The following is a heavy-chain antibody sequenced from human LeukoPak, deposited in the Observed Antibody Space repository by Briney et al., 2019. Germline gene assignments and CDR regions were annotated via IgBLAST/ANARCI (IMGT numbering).Heavy chain of an antibody. CDR1: GYTFTSYG. CDR2: ISAYNGNT. J-gene: IGHJ5*02. CDR3: ARAERYYGSGSFYWFDP. Sequence: ASVKVSCKASGYTFTSYGISWGRQAPGQGLEWMGWISAYNGNTNYAQKLQGRVTMTTDTSTSTAYMELRSLRSDDTAVYYCARAERYYGSGSFYWFDPWGQGTLVTVSS. V-gene: IGHV1-18*04. D-gene: IGHD3-10*01.